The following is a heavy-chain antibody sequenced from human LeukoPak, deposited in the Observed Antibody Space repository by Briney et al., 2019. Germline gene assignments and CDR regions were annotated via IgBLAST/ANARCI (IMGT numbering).Heavy chain of an antibody. CDR1: VGSTSSDY. V-gene: IGHV4-59*01. Sequence: SETLSLTRTVSVGSTSSDYCSWIRQPPGKGREWIWYFYYSGSTNYHPSRKSRVNISVDTSRNQFSLKLSSVTAAATAVYYCARDSSSNYNRRWGQGTLVTVSS. CDR3: ARDSSSNYNRR. J-gene: IGHJ4*02. D-gene: IGHD1-14*01. CDR2: FYYSGST.